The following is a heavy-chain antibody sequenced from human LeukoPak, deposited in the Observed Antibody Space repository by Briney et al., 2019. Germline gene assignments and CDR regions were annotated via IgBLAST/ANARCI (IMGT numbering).Heavy chain of an antibody. CDR2: ISYDGSNK. D-gene: IGHD6-13*01. Sequence: GGSLRLSCAASGFTFSSYAMHWVRQAPGKGLEWVAVISYDGSNKYYADSVKGRFTISRDNSKNTLYLQINSLRAEDTAVYYCARDSSSWYPSFDYWGQGTLVTVSS. J-gene: IGHJ4*02. CDR1: GFTFSSYA. CDR3: ARDSSSWYPSFDY. V-gene: IGHV3-30-3*01.